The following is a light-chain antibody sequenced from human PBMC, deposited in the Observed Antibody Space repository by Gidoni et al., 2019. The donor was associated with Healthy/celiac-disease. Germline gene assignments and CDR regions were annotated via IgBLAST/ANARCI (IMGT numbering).Light chain of an antibody. V-gene: IGLV1-40*01. J-gene: IGLJ3*02. CDR1: SSNIGAGYD. CDR2: GNS. CDR3: QSYDSSLRGV. Sequence: PGHRVTISCTGSSSNIGAGYDVHWYQQLPGTAPKLLIYGNSHRPSGVPDRFAGSKSGTSASLAITGLQAEDEADYYCQSYDSSLRGVFGGGTKLTVL.